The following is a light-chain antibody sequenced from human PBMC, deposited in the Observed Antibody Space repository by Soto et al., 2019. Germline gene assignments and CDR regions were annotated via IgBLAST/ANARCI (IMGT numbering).Light chain of an antibody. CDR1: QSIXSK. CDR3: QQYKNRPWT. J-gene: IGKJ1*01. Sequence: IGMTQCPAALSVSPGERVTFSCRASQSIXSKFACYQQKPGQAPRVLXDHASTRATGSPARFSGSGSGTEFTLTSGSLQSEDLAVYYCQQYKNRPWTFGQGTKVDIK. V-gene: IGKV3-15*01. CDR2: HAS.